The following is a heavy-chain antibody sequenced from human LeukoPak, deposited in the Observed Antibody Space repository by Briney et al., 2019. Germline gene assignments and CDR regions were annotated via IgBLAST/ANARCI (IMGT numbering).Heavy chain of an antibody. CDR1: GYTFSIYT. CDR3: AREKAYCGGDCYYAFDI. CDR2: INTNTGNP. J-gene: IGHJ3*02. V-gene: IGHV7-4-1*02. Sequence: ASVKVSCKASGYTFSIYTMNWVGQAPGQGLEWMGWINTNTGNPTYAQGFTGRFVLSLDTSVSTAYLQISSLKAEDTAVYYCAREKAYCGGDCYYAFDIWGQGTMVTVSS. D-gene: IGHD2-21*02.